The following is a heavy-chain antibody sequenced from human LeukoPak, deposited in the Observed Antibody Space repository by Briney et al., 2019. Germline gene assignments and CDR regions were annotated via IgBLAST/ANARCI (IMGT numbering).Heavy chain of an antibody. D-gene: IGHD2-15*01. CDR1: GGSISSGDYY. J-gene: IGHJ1*01. Sequence: PSQTLSLTCTVSGGSISSGDYYWSWIRQPPGKGLEWIGYIYYSGSTYYNPSLKSRVTISVDRSKNQFSLKLSSVTAADTAVYYCARGGYCSGGSCYGEYFQHWGQGTLVTVSS. CDR3: ARGGYCSGGSCYGEYFQH. CDR2: IYYSGST. V-gene: IGHV4-30-4*01.